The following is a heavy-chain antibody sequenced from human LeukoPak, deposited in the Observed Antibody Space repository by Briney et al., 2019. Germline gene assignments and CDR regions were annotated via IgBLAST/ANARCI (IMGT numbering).Heavy chain of an antibody. V-gene: IGHV3-23*01. J-gene: IGHJ4*02. CDR1: GFTFSSYG. CDR2: ISGRRDST. CDR3: ANGYNYGLDY. D-gene: IGHD5-18*01. Sequence: GGSLRLFCAASGFTFSSYGMSWVRQAPGKGLEWVSTISGRRDSTSYADSVKGRFTISRDNSKNTLYLQMNSLRAEDTAVYYCANGYNYGLDYWGQGTLVTVSS.